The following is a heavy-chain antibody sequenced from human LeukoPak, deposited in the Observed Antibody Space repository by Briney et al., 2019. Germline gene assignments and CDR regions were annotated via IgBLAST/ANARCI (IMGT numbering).Heavy chain of an antibody. D-gene: IGHD6-19*01. J-gene: IGHJ1*01. Sequence: SETLSLTCTVSGASVSNNNYYWGWIRQSPGKGLEWIASIYYSGSTYYNPSLKSRVTISIDTSKNQFSLNLTSVTAADTAMYYCARRGSGWSYWGQGTLVTVSS. V-gene: IGHV4-39*07. CDR1: GASVSNNNYY. CDR2: IYYSGST. CDR3: ARRGSGWSY.